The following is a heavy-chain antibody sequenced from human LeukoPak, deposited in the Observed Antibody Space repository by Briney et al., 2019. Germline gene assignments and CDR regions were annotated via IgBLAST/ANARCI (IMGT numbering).Heavy chain of an antibody. Sequence: GGSLRLSCAASGFTFSSYSMNWVRQAPGKGLEWVSYISSNSITIYYADSVKGRFTISRVSAKNSLYLQMNSLRDEDTAVYYCARGYSALDYWGQGTLVTVSS. CDR3: ARGYSALDY. J-gene: IGHJ4*02. D-gene: IGHD6-13*01. V-gene: IGHV3-48*02. CDR2: ISSNSITI. CDR1: GFTFSSYS.